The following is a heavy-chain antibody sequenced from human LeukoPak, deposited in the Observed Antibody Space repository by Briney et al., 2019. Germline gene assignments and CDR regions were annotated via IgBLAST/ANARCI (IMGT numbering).Heavy chain of an antibody. D-gene: IGHD5-18*01. CDR3: AREPIQLWSYGSPDHSWFDR. CDR2: ISAYNGNT. CDR1: GYTFTRYG. J-gene: IGHJ5*02. Sequence: GASVKVSCKASGYTFTRYGIRWVRQAPGQGLEWMGWISAYNGNTNYAQKLQGRVTMTTDTSTSTAYMELRSLRSDDTAVYYCAREPIQLWSYGSPDHSWFDRWGQGTLVTVSS. V-gene: IGHV1-18*01.